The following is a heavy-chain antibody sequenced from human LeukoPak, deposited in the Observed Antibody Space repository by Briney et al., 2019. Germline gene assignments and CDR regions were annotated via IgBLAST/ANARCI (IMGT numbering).Heavy chain of an antibody. CDR3: TSYGGRTFDY. CDR1: GINFGGYA. V-gene: IGHV3-49*04. Sequence: PGGSLRLSCTASGINFGGYAMSWVRQAPGKGLEWVAFIRSKLHGETTEYAASVKGRFTVSRDDSKSIAYLQMNSLKAEDTGVYYCTSYGGRTFDYWGQGTLVTVSS. CDR2: IRSKLHGETT. D-gene: IGHD4-23*01. J-gene: IGHJ4*02.